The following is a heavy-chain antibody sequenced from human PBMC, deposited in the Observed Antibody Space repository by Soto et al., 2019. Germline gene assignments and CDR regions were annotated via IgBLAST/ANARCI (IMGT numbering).Heavy chain of an antibody. CDR3: ARVDNRNYEDYYYGMDV. D-gene: IGHD1-7*01. Sequence: SVKVSCKASGGTFSSYAISWARQAPGQGLEWMGGIIPIFGTANYAQKFQGRVTITADESTSTAYMELSSLRSEDTAVYYCARVDNRNYEDYYYGMDVWGQGTTVTVSS. J-gene: IGHJ6*02. CDR1: GGTFSSYA. CDR2: IIPIFGTA. V-gene: IGHV1-69*13.